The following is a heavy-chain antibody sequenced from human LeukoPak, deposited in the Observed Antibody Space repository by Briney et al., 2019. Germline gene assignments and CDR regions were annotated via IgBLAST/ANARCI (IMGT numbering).Heavy chain of an antibody. CDR1: GGSISSGGYY. Sequence: SETLSLTCSVSGGSISSGGYYWSWIRQPPGKGLEWIGYIYYSGSTNYNPSLKSRVTISVDTSKNQFSLKLSSVTAADTAVYYCARLARSGSYSRDYWGQGTLVTVSS. J-gene: IGHJ4*02. CDR3: ARLARSGSYSRDY. D-gene: IGHD3-10*01. V-gene: IGHV4-61*08. CDR2: IYYSGST.